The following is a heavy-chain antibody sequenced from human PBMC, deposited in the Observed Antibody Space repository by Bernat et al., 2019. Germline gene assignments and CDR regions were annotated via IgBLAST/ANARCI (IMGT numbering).Heavy chain of an antibody. D-gene: IGHD3-3*01. CDR1: GGSISSGDYY. Sequence: QAQLQESGPGLVKPSQTLSLPCTVSGGSISSGDYYWSWIRQPPGKGLEWIGYIYYSGSTYYNPSLKSRVTISVYTYKNQFSLKLSSVTAADTAVYYCVSTFGGNFWSGYDPYYYGMDVWGQGTTVTVSS. V-gene: IGHV4-30-4*01. J-gene: IGHJ6*02. CDR3: VSTFGGNFWSGYDPYYYGMDV. CDR2: IYYSGST.